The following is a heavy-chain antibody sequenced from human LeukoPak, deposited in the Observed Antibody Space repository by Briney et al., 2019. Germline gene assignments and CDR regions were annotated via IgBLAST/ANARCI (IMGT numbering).Heavy chain of an antibody. CDR3: AGSSGWARYFDY. J-gene: IGHJ4*02. Sequence: GGSLRLSCAASGDYWMSWARQAPGKGLEWVANIKQDGSEKYYVDSVKGRFTISRDNAKNSLYLQMNSLRAGDTAVYYCAGSSGWARYFDYWGQGTLVTVSS. CDR2: IKQDGSEK. CDR1: GDYW. V-gene: IGHV3-7*05. D-gene: IGHD6-19*01.